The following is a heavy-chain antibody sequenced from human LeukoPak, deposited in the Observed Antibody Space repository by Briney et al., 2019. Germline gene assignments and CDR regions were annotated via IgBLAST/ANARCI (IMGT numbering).Heavy chain of an antibody. CDR3: ARDKGYYDSSGYYRDY. CDR1: GYTLTSYY. CDR2: INPSGGST. J-gene: IGHJ4*02. Sequence: ASVKVSCKASGYTLTSYYMHWVRQAPGQGLEWMGIINPSGGSTSYAQKFQGRVTMTRDTSTSTVYMKLSGLRSEDTAVYYCARDKGYYDSSGYYRDYWGQGTLVTVSS. V-gene: IGHV1-46*01. D-gene: IGHD3-22*01.